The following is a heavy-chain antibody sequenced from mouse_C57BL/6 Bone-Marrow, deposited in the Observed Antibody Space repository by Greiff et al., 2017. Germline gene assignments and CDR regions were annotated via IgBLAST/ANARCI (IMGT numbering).Heavy chain of an antibody. D-gene: IGHD2-12*01. V-gene: IGHV3-6*01. J-gene: IGHJ2*01. CDR3: AREGDSPYYFDY. CDR2: ISYDGSN. CDR1: GYSITSGYY. Sequence: VQLQQSGPGLVKPSQSLSLTCSVTGYSITSGYYWNWIRQFPGNKLEWMGYISYDGSNNYNPSLKNRISITRDTSKNQFFLNLNSVTTEDTATYDCAREGDSPYYFDYWGQGTTLTVSS.